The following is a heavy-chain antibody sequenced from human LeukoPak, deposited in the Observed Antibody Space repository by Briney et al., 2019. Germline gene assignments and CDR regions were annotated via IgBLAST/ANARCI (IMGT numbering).Heavy chain of an antibody. CDR3: AKCLKSYAVAGTPNWFDP. Sequence: GGSLRLSCAASGFTFSSYAMSWVRQAPGKGLEWVSAIIGSGGSTYYADSVKGRFTISRDNSKNTLYLQMNSLRAEDTAVYYCAKCLKSYAVAGTPNWFDPWGQGTLVTVSS. CDR1: GFTFSSYA. J-gene: IGHJ5*02. CDR2: IIGSGGST. D-gene: IGHD6-19*01. V-gene: IGHV3-23*01.